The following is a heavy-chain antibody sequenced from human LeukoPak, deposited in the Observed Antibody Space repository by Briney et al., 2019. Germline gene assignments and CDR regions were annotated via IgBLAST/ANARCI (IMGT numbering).Heavy chain of an antibody. D-gene: IGHD3-22*01. J-gene: IGHJ3*02. CDR1: GFSFSNYW. CDR2: IKGDESRK. Sequence: GGSLRLSCAASGFSFSNYWMTWLRQAPGKGLEWVANIKGDESRKYYLDSVTGRFTISRDNAKNSLYLQMNSLRAEDTAVYYCARNANYHVSSDYYDAFDIWGQGTMVTVSS. CDR3: ARNANYHVSSDYYDAFDI. V-gene: IGHV3-7*01.